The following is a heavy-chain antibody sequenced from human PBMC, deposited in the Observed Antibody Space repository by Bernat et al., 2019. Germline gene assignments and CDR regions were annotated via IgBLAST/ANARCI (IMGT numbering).Heavy chain of an antibody. CDR1: EFSVSTNY. CDR2: IYSGGAT. CDR3: ASATWDTAMVTSWFDT. D-gene: IGHD5-18*01. V-gene: IGHV3-66*02. J-gene: IGHJ5*02. Sequence: EVLLVESGGGVVQPGWSLRLSCAASEFSVSTNYMSWVRQAPGKGLEWVSVIYSGGATYYGESVKGRFTISRDISKNSLHLQMNSLRVEDTAVYYCASATWDTAMVTSWFDTWGQGTLVTVSS.